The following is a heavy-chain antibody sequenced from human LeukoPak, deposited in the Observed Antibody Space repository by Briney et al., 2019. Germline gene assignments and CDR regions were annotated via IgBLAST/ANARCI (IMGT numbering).Heavy chain of an antibody. D-gene: IGHD1-26*01. CDR1: GVTFSSYW. CDR3: ARVRVGATVDY. J-gene: IGHJ4*02. CDR2: IKQDGSEK. V-gene: IGHV3-7*01. Sequence: RGALRLSCAASGVTFSSYWMSWVRQAPGKRLEWVAKIKQDGSEKYYVDSVKGRFTISRDNAKNSLYLQMNSLRAEDTAVYYCARVRVGATVDYWGQGTLVTVSS.